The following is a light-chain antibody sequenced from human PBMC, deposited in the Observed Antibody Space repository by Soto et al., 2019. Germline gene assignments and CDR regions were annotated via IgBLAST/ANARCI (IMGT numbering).Light chain of an antibody. Sequence: EIVMTQSPPSLTVTSGEPASISCRSSQRLLHSNGNTFLDWYVQKPGQSPQLLIYLGSNRASGVPDRVSGSEAGTDFTLKISRVEAEDVGVYYCMQALQTPYTFGQGTKLEIK. CDR2: LGS. CDR1: QRLLHSNGNTF. J-gene: IGKJ2*01. V-gene: IGKV2-28*01. CDR3: MQALQTPYT.